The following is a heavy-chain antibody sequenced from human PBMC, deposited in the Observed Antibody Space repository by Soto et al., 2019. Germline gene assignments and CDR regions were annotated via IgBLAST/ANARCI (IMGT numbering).Heavy chain of an antibody. D-gene: IGHD6-13*01. J-gene: IGHJ4*02. CDR3: ARTGKVYSSSSIQWDY. CDR2: IDWDDDK. V-gene: IGHV2-70*11. Sequence: SGPTLVNPTHTLTLTCTFSGFSLSTSGVGVSWIRQPPGKALEWLARIDWDDDKYYSTSLKTRLTISKDTSKNQVVLTMTNMDPVDIATYYCARTGKVYSSSSIQWDYWGQGTLVTVS. CDR1: GFSLSTSGVG.